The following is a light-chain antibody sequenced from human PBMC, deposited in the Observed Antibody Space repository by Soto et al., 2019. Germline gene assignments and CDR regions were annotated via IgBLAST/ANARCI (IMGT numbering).Light chain of an antibody. V-gene: IGLV1-47*02. CDR3: EAWDDSLRGYV. J-gene: IGLJ1*01. CDR2: NNN. CDR1: SSNIGSNY. Sequence: QSVLTQSPSASGTPGQRVTISCSGSSSNIGSNYVYWYQQLPGAAPKLLIYNNNQRPSGVPDRFSGSKSATSASLALSGIRSEDAADYYCEAWDDSLRGYVSGNGTKVTV.